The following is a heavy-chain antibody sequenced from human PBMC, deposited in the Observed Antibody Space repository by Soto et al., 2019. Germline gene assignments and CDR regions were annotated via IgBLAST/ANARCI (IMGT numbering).Heavy chain of an antibody. D-gene: IGHD6-6*01. V-gene: IGHV1-46*01. Sequence: ASVKVSCKASGYTFTSYYMHWVRQAPGQGLEWMGIINPSGGSTSYAQRFQGRVTMTRDTSTSTVYMELSSLRSEDTAVYYCARDNYPDIAARPSAFDIWGQGTMVTVSS. CDR3: ARDNYPDIAARPSAFDI. CDR2: INPSGGST. CDR1: GYTFTSYY. J-gene: IGHJ3*02.